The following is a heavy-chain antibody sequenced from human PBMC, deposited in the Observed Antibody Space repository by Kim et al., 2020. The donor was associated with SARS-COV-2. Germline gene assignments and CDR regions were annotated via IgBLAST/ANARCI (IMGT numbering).Heavy chain of an antibody. Sequence: SETLSLTCSVSGGSIITSSYYWAWVRQPSGKGLEWIGSISSDGTTYYNSSLRSRVTMDVDTSTNQFSLKVTSVTAADTAVYYCARHLRGAIIDFDYWGQGTLVTLSS. CDR1: GGSIITSSYY. J-gene: IGHJ4*02. V-gene: IGHV4-39*01. D-gene: IGHD1-26*01. CDR2: ISSDGTT. CDR3: ARHLRGAIIDFDY.